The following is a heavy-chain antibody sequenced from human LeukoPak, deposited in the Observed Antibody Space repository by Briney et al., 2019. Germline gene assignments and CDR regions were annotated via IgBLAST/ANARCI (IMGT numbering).Heavy chain of an antibody. CDR2: VRYDGSTK. Sequence: GGSLRLSCAASGFTFNNYDMHWVRQAPGKGLEWVALVRYDGSTKYYADSVKGRFSISRDNSKNTLYLQMNSLRAEDTAVYYCAKDQGNSCLDYWGQGTLVTVSS. CDR3: AKDQGNSCLDY. D-gene: IGHD6-13*01. CDR1: GFTFNNYD. V-gene: IGHV3-30*02. J-gene: IGHJ4*02.